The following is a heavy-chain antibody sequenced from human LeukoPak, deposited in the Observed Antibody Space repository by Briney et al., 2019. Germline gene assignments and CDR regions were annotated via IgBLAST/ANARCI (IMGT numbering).Heavy chain of an antibody. CDR3: AGGPTYYYDSSGYYEG. D-gene: IGHD3-22*01. CDR1: GYTFTSYD. J-gene: IGHJ4*02. CDR2: MNHNSGNT. Sequence: ASVKVSCKASGYTFTSYDINWVRQATAQGLEWMGWMNHNSGNTGYAQKFQGRVTMTRNTSISTAYMELSSLRSEDTAVDDCAGGPTYYYDSSGYYEGWGQGTLVTVSS. V-gene: IGHV1-8*01.